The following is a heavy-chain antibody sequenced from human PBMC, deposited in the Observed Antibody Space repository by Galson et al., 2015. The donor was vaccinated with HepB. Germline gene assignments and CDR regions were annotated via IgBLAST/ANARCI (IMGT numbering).Heavy chain of an antibody. J-gene: IGHJ6*02. CDR1: GYTFTSYA. CDR2: INAGNGNT. V-gene: IGHV1-3*01. Sequence: SVKVSCKASGYTFTSYAMHWVRQPPGQRLEWMGWINAGNGNTKYSQKFQGRVTITRDTSASTAYMELSSLRSEDTAVYYCARDSLGYYYGMDVWGQGTTVTVSS. CDR3: ARDSLGYYYGMDV. D-gene: IGHD3-16*01.